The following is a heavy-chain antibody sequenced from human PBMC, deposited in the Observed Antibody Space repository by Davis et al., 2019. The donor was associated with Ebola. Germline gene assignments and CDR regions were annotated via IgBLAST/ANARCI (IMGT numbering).Heavy chain of an antibody. V-gene: IGHV3-30-3*01. Sequence: GESLKISCAASGFTFSSYAMHWVRQAPGKGLEWVAVISYDGSNKYYADPVKGRFTISRDNSKNTLYLQMNSLRAEDTAVYYCARVLRFRELLKHYYYYYGMDVWGQGTTVTVSS. CDR2: ISYDGSNK. CDR3: ARVLRFRELLKHYYYYYGMDV. CDR1: GFTFSSYA. D-gene: IGHD3-10*01. J-gene: IGHJ6*02.